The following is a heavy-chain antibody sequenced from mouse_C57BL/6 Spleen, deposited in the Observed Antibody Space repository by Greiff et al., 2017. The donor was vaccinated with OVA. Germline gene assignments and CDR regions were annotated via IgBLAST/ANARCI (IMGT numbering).Heavy chain of an antibody. CDR2: ISSGSSTI. D-gene: IGHD2-4*01. Sequence: EVKLMESGGGLVKPGGSLKLSCAASGFTFSDYGMHWVRQAPEKGLEWVAYISSGSSTIYYADTVKGRFTISRDNAKNTLFLQMTSLRTEDTAMYYCARTSDYDGTYAMDYWGKGTSVTVSS. CDR1: GFTFSDYG. J-gene: IGHJ4*01. CDR3: ARTSDYDGTYAMDY. V-gene: IGHV5-17*01.